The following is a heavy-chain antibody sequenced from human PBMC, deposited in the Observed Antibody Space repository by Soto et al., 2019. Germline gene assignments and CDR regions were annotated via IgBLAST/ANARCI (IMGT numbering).Heavy chain of an antibody. CDR1: GFTFSSYA. CDR2: ISYDGSNK. Sequence: GGSLRLSCAASGFTFSSYAMHWVRQAPGKGLEWVAVISYDGSNKYYADSVKGRFTISRDNSKNTLYLQMNSLRAEDTAVYYCARDPSFFYYYDSSGYEVPGEFDYWGQGTLVTVSS. V-gene: IGHV3-30-3*01. CDR3: ARDPSFFYYYDSSGYEVPGEFDY. D-gene: IGHD3-22*01. J-gene: IGHJ4*02.